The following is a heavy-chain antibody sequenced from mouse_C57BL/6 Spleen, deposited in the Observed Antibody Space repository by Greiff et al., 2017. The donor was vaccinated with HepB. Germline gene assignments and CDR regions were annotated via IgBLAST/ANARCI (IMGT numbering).Heavy chain of an antibody. CDR2: ISSGSSTI. Sequence: EVKLMESGGGLVKPGGSLKLSCAASGFTFSDYGMHWVRQAPEKGLEWVAYISSGSSTIYYADTVKGRFTISRDNAKNTLFLQMTSLRSEDTAMYYWARPDGYYPFAYWGEGTLVTVSA. CDR3: ARPDGYYPFAY. V-gene: IGHV5-17*01. J-gene: IGHJ3*01. CDR1: GFTFSDYG. D-gene: IGHD2-3*01.